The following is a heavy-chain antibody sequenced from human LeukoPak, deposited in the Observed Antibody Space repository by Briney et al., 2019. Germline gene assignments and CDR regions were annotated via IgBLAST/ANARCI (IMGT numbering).Heavy chain of an antibody. CDR3: ARTILEYYYDSNGRYYFDY. CDR1: GGSLSSFY. J-gene: IGHJ4*02. D-gene: IGHD3-22*01. CDR2: IYYSGST. Sequence: PSETLSLTCTVSGGSLSSFYWSWIRQPPGKGLEWIGYIYYSGSTNYNPSLESRVTISVDPSKNQFSLKLSSVTAADTAVYYCARTILEYYYDSNGRYYFDYWGQGTLVTVSS. V-gene: IGHV4-59*01.